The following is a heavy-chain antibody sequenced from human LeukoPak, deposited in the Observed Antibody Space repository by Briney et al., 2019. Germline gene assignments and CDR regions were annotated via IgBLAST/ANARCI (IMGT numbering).Heavy chain of an antibody. D-gene: IGHD1-26*01. J-gene: IGHJ4*02. CDR2: ISGGGDGT. CDR3: AKPIVGATVNFDY. CDR1: GFTFSSYA. V-gene: IGHV3-23*01. Sequence: GGSLRLSCSASGFTFSSYAMSWVRQAPGKGLEWVSTISGGGDGTYYADSVKGRFTISRDNSKNTLYLQMNSLRAEDTAVYYCAKPIVGATVNFDYWGQGTLVTVSS.